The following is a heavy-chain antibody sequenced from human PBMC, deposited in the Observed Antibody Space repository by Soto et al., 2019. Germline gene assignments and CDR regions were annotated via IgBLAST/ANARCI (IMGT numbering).Heavy chain of an antibody. V-gene: IGHV3-23*01. CDR1: GFTFTNYA. CDR3: PQDRFTSTVRKYWFFDL. J-gene: IGHJ2*01. Sequence: EVQLLESGGGLVKPGGSLRLSCAASGFTFTNYAMTWVRQAPGKGLEWVSSISGGDGDTSYADSVKGRFTISRDNSENTLFLQINRLRPHDTAVYYCPQDRFTSTVRKYWFFDLWGRGTLVTVSS. D-gene: IGHD3-10*01. CDR2: ISGGDGDT.